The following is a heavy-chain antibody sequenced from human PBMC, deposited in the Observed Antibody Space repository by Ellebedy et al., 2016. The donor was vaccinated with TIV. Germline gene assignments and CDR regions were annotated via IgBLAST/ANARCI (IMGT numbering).Heavy chain of an antibody. CDR2: INAGNGHT. J-gene: IGHJ4*02. D-gene: IGHD2-8*01. CDR3: ARGGVGRYCTDGVCLQALDY. Sequence: ASVKVSCKASGYTFSSYAMHRVRQAPGQRLEWMGWINAGNGHTKYSQNFQGRVTITWDTSASTAYMELSRLRSEDTAVYYCARGGVGRYCTDGVCLQALDYWGQGTLVTVSS. CDR1: GYTFSSYA. V-gene: IGHV1-3*01.